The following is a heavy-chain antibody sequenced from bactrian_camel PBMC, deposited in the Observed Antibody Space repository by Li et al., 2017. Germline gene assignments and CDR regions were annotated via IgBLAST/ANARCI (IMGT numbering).Heavy chain of an antibody. CDR1: GYTFNSNC. Sequence: VQLVESGGGSVQAGGSLRLSCAASGYTFNSNCMGWFRQAPGKEREGVATIYTGRGTPYYADSVKGRFTISHDNAKNTVCLQMNNLKPEDSGVYYCATEVFSDDDDVCPYWWGKGTQVTVS. D-gene: IGHD1*01. CDR3: ATEVFSDDDDVCPYW. CDR2: IYTGRGTP. J-gene: IGHJ4*01. V-gene: IGHV3S40*01.